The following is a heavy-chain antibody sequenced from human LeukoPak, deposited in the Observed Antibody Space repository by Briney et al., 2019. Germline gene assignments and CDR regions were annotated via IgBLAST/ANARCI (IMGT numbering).Heavy chain of an antibody. J-gene: IGHJ3*02. V-gene: IGHV4-39*01. Sequence: PGGSLRLSCAASRFTVSNNYMSWVRQPPGKGLEWIGSIYYSGSTYYNPSLKSRVTISVDTSKNQFSLKLSSVTAADTAVYYCASGKRDGYNPGASDAFDIWGQGTMVTVSS. CDR3: ASGKRDGYNPGASDAFDI. CDR1: RFTVSNNY. CDR2: IYYSGST. D-gene: IGHD5-24*01.